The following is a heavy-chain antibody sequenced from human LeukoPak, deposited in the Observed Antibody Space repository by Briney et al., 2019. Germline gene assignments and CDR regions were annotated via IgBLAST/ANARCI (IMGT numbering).Heavy chain of an antibody. Sequence: SQTLSLTCGISGDSVSGNTASWNWVRQSPSRGLEWLGRTYYRSRLYQEYAPSVKSRITINADTSKNQFSLQLDCVTAEDRAGFYFTRAFDSWGQGPLFTLSS. CDR2: TYYRSRLYQ. CDR1: GDSVSGNTAS. J-gene: IGHJ4*02. V-gene: IGHV6-1*01. CDR3: TRAFDS.